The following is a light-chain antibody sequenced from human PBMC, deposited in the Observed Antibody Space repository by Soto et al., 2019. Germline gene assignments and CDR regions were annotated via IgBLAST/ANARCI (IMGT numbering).Light chain of an antibody. Sequence: DIQMTQSPSSLSASVGDRVTITCRASQNIAKYLNWFRQKPGKAPELLISAASSLQSGVPSRFSGSGSGTDFTLTITTLESEDCATYYCQQTYGIPITFGGGTKVEIK. CDR3: QQTYGIPIT. CDR2: AAS. J-gene: IGKJ4*01. V-gene: IGKV1-39*01. CDR1: QNIAKY.